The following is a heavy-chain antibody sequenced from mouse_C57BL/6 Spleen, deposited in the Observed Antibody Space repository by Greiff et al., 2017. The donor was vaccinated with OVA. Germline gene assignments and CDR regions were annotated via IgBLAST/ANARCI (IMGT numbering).Heavy chain of an antibody. V-gene: IGHV1-31*01. J-gene: IGHJ1*03. Sequence: EVKLEESGPELVKPGASVKISCKASGYSFTGYYMHWVKQSHGNILDWIGYIYPYNGVSSYNQKFKGKATLTVDKSSSTAYMEIRSLASEDSAVYYCARPRITTVVEGYFDVWGTGTTVTVSS. CDR2: IYPYNGVS. D-gene: IGHD1-1*01. CDR1: GYSFTGYY. CDR3: ARPRITTVVEGYFDV.